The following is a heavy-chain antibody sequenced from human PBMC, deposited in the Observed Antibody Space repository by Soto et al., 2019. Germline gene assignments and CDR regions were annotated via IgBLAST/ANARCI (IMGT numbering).Heavy chain of an antibody. D-gene: IGHD1-26*01. CDR1: GFTFSSYG. Sequence: GGSLRLSCAASGFTFSSYGMHWVRQAPGKGLEWVAVISYDGSNKYYADSVKGRFTISRDNSKNTLYLQMNSLRAEDTTVYYCAKERYSGSYDNYYYYGMDVWGQGTTVTVSS. V-gene: IGHV3-30*18. CDR2: ISYDGSNK. CDR3: AKERYSGSYDNYYYYGMDV. J-gene: IGHJ6*02.